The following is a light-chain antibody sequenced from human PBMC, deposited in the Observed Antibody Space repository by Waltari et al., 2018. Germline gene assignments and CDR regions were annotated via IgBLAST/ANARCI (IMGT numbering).Light chain of an antibody. Sequence: QSALTQPRSVSGSPGQSVAVSCTGTSSDVGGYDSVSWYQQHPGKAPKLMIYDVTKLPSGVPDRFSGSKSGNTASLTISGLQAEDEADYYCCSYAGSYTWVFGGGTKLTVL. J-gene: IGLJ3*02. CDR1: SSDVGGYDS. V-gene: IGLV2-11*01. CDR3: CSYAGSYTWV. CDR2: DVT.